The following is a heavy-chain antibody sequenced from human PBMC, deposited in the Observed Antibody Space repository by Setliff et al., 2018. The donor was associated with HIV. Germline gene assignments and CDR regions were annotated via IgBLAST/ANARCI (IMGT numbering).Heavy chain of an antibody. J-gene: IGHJ5*02. V-gene: IGHV4-31*03. CDR3: ARLAREEYCRGRTGYPNWFDP. Sequence: KASETLSLTCTVSGGSISSGGLYWNWIRQYPGKGLEWIGDIYSGGGTCYNPSLKGRVTISVDTSKNQFSLKLSSVTAADTAVYYCARLAREEYCRGRTGYPNWFDPWGPGTLVTVSS. CDR1: GGSISSGGLY. CDR2: IYSGGGT. D-gene: IGHD2-15*01.